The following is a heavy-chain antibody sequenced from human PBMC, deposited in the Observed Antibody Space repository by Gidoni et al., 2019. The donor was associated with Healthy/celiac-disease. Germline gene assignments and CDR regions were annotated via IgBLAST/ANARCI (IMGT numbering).Heavy chain of an antibody. J-gene: IGHJ4*02. V-gene: IGHV4-61*02. CDR3: ARGLRGVRMYYFDY. CDR1: GGPIRSGSYY. CDR2: IYPSGST. Sequence: QVQLQESGPGLLKPSQTLSLTCTVSGGPIRSGSYYWSWIRPPAGKGLEWIGRIYPSGSTNYKPSLKSRVTISVDTSKNQFSRKLSSVTAADTAVYYCARGLRGVRMYYFDYWGQGTLVTVSS. D-gene: IGHD3-10*01.